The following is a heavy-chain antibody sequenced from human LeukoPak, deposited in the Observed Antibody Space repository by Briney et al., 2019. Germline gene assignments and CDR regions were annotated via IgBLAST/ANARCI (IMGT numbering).Heavy chain of an antibody. J-gene: IGHJ6*03. CDR1: GYTFTSYD. D-gene: IGHD3-10*01. Sequence: GASVKVSCKASGYTFTSYDINWVRQAPGQGLEWMGWMNPNSGNTGYAQKFQGRVTITRNTSISTAYMELSSLRSEDTAVYYCARDLWFGEDYYYMDVWGKGTTVTVSS. CDR2: MNPNSGNT. CDR3: ARDLWFGEDYYYMDV. V-gene: IGHV1-8*03.